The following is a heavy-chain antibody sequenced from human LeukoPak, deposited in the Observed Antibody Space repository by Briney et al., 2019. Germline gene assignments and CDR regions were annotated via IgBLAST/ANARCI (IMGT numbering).Heavy chain of an antibody. Sequence: GGSLRLSCAASGFTFSSYAMIWVCQAPGKGLEWVSAISGSGGSTYYADSVKGRFTISRDNSKNTLYLQMNSLRAEDTAVYYCAKSKDYYGSGSYDDYWGQGTLVTVSS. D-gene: IGHD3-10*01. CDR3: AKSKDYYGSGSYDDY. CDR2: ISGSGGST. J-gene: IGHJ4*02. CDR1: GFTFSSYA. V-gene: IGHV3-23*01.